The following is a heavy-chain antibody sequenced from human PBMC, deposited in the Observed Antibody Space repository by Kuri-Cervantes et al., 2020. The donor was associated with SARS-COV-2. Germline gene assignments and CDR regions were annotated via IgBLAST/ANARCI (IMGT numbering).Heavy chain of an antibody. CDR1: GFTFSSYA. CDR3: AKVYYDFWSGYYNYYYYMDV. Sequence: GGSLRLSCAASGFTFSSYAMSWVRQAPGKGLEWVSAISGSGGSTYYADSVKGRFTISRGNSKNTLYLQMNSLRAEDTAVYYCAKVYYDFWSGYYNYYYYMDVWGKGTTVTVSS. J-gene: IGHJ6*03. D-gene: IGHD3-3*01. V-gene: IGHV3-23*01. CDR2: ISGSGGST.